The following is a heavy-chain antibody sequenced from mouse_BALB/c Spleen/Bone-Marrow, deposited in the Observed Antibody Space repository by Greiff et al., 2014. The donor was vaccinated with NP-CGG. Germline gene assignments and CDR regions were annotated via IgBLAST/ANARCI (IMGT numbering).Heavy chain of an antibody. CDR1: GYSITSYYS. Sequence: VQLQQSGPDLVKPSQSLSLTCTVTGYSITSYYSWHWIRQFPGNKLEWMGYIHYSGTTVYNPSLKSRISITRDTSNNQFFLQLNSLTTEDTATYYCARFAGTPYTMDYWGQGTSVTVSS. CDR3: ARFAGTPYTMDY. D-gene: IGHD4-1*01. V-gene: IGHV3-1*02. CDR2: IHYSGTT. J-gene: IGHJ4*01.